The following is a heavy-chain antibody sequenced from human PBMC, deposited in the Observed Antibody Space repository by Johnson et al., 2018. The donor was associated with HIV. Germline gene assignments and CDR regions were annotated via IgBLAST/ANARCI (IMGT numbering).Heavy chain of an antibody. D-gene: IGHD1-1*01. CDR2: IGTAGDT. J-gene: IGHJ3*01. CDR3: TKDHDDGDAFDL. V-gene: IGHV3-53*01. CDR1: GFTVSSNY. Sequence: LVESGGGLIQPGGSLRLSCAASGFTVSSNYMSWVRQAPGKGLEWVSVIGTAGDTYYPGSVKGRFTISRDNSKNTLFLQMSSLRTEDTAVYYCTKDHDDGDAFDLWGQGSMVTVSS.